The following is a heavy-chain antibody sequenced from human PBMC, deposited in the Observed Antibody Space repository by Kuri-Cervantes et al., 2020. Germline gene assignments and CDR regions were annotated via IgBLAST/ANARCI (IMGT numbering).Heavy chain of an antibody. V-gene: IGHV1-69*13. CDR2: IIPIFGTA. Sequence: SVKVSCKASGGTFSSYAISWVRQAPGQGLEWMGGIIPIFGTANYAQKFQGRVTITADESTSTAYMELSSLRSEDTAVYYCARDSRYYDFWSGYPDPWGQGTLVTFSS. D-gene: IGHD3-3*01. CDR1: GGTFSSYA. CDR3: ARDSRYYDFWSGYPDP. J-gene: IGHJ5*02.